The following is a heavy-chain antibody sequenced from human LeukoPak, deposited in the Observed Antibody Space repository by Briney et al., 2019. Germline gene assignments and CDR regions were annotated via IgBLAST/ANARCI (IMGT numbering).Heavy chain of an antibody. J-gene: IGHJ4*02. CDR1: GGSISSGGYY. Sequence: SETLSLTCTVSGGSISSGGYYWSWIRQHPGKGLEWIGYIYYSGSTYYNPSLKSRVTISVDTSKNQISLKLSSVTAADTAVYYCARSAQRVFDYWGQGTLVTVSS. CDR3: ARSAQRVFDY. CDR2: IYYSGST. V-gene: IGHV4-31*03.